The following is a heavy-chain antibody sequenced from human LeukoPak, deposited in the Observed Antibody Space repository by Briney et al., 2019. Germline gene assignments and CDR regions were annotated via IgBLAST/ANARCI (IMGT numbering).Heavy chain of an antibody. V-gene: IGHV5-51*01. CDR1: GYSFTSYW. J-gene: IGHJ4*02. Sequence: GESLKISCKGSGYSFTSYWIGWVRQMPGKGLEWMGIIYPGDSGTRYSPSFQGQVTISADKSISTAYLQWSSLKASDTAMYYCARHPLYCSSTSCYDYWGQGTLVTVSS. CDR2: IYPGDSGT. CDR3: ARHPLYCSSTSCYDY. D-gene: IGHD2-2*01.